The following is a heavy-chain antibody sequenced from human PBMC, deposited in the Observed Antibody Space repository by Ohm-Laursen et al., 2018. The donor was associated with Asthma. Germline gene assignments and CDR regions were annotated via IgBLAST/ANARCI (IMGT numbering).Heavy chain of an antibody. Sequence: SLRLSCAASGFSFPEYAMHWVRQSPGKGLEWVSGISWNSGSIGYADSVKGRFTISRDNAKNSLYLQMNSLRPEDTAFYYCAKLVGVTTAWGQGTLVTVSS. V-gene: IGHV3-9*01. CDR1: GFSFPEYA. J-gene: IGHJ5*02. CDR3: AKLVGVTTA. D-gene: IGHD4-17*01. CDR2: ISWNSGSI.